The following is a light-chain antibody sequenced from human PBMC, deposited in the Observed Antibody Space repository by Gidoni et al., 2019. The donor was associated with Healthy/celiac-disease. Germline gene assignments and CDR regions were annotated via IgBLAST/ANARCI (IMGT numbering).Light chain of an antibody. CDR3: QQYNSYSWT. CDR2: KAS. CDR1: QSISSW. J-gene: IGKJ1*01. Sequence: DIQMTQSPSTLSASVGDRVTITCRASQSISSWLAWYQQKPGKDPKLLIYKASSLESGVPSRFSGSGYGTEFTLTISSLQPDDFATYYCQQYNSYSWTFGQGTKVEIK. V-gene: IGKV1-5*03.